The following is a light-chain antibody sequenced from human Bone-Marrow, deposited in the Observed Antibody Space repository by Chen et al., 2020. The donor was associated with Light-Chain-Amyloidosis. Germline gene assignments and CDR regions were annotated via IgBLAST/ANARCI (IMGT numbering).Light chain of an antibody. Sequence: QSALTQPASVSGSPGQSITISCTRTSSDIGDYNYVSWYQQHPGKAPKLMIYDVSNRPSGVSARFSGSKSGVTASLTISGLQAEDEADYFCSSYTSSSTRVFGGGTKLTVL. CDR3: SSYTSSSTRV. CDR2: DVS. CDR1: SSDIGDYNY. J-gene: IGLJ3*02. V-gene: IGLV2-14*01.